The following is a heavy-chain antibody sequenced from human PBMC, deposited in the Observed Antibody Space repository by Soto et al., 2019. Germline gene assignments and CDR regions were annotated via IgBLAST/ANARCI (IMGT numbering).Heavy chain of an antibody. V-gene: IGHV4-61*01. CDR3: SRHGVVVVARNFAP. Sequence: QVQLQESGPGLVKPSETLSLTCTVSGGSVSSGNYYWSWIRQPPGKGLEWIGSVYYNGRTNYNPSLKSRVTISTDTSKNQFSLRLTSVTAADTAIYYCSRHGVVVVARNFAPWGQGTLVTVSS. D-gene: IGHD2-15*01. CDR2: VYYNGRT. J-gene: IGHJ5*02. CDR1: GGSVSSGNYY.